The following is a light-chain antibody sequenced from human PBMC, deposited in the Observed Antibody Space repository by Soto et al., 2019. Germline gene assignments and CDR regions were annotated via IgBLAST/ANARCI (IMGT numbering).Light chain of an antibody. CDR1: QRLLHSDGYNH. CDR2: LGS. J-gene: IGKJ4*01. Sequence: DIVMTQSPLSLPVTPGEPASISCRSSQRLLHSDGYNHLDWYLQRPGQSPQLLIYLGSHRASGVPDRFSGSGSGTDFTLKISRVEADDVGVYFCMQGLQTPALTFGGGTKVEIK. V-gene: IGKV2-28*01. CDR3: MQGLQTPALT.